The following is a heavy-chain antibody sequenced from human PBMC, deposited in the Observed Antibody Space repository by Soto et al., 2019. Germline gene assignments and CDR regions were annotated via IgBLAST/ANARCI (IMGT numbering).Heavy chain of an antibody. CDR2: IIPIFGTA. Sequence: GASVKVSCKASGYSFTTYAISWVRQAPGQGLEWMGGIIPIFGTANYAQKFQGRVTITADESTSTAYMELSSLRSEDTAVYYCARAGEVEYYFDYWGQGTLVTVSS. D-gene: IGHD7-27*01. V-gene: IGHV1-69*13. CDR3: ARAGEVEYYFDY. J-gene: IGHJ4*02. CDR1: GYSFTTYA.